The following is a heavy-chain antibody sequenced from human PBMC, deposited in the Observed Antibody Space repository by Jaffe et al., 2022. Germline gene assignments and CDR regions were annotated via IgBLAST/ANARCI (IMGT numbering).Heavy chain of an antibody. J-gene: IGHJ6*03. CDR3: ARDHKNCSGGSCYPKNYYYYYMDV. V-gene: IGHV1-46*03. D-gene: IGHD2-15*01. CDR1: GYTFTSYY. CDR2: INPSGGST. Sequence: QVQLVQSGAEVKKPGASVKVSCKASGYTFTSYYMHWVRQAPGQGLEWMGIINPSGGSTSYAQKFQGRVTMTRDTSTSTVYMELSSLRSEDTAVYYCARDHKNCSGGSCYPKNYYYYYMDVWGKGTTVTVSS.